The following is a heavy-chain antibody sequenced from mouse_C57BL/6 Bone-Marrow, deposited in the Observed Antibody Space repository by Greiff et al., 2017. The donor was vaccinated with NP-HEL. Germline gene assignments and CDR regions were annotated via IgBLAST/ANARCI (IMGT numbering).Heavy chain of an antibody. CDR2: ISSGGDYI. D-gene: IGHD1-1*01. CDR3: TRDDPHYYGSTYFDY. V-gene: IGHV5-9-1*02. J-gene: IGHJ2*01. Sequence: EVQGVESGEGLVKPGGSLKLSCAASGFTFSSYAMSWVRQTPEKRLEWVAYISSGGDYIYYADTVKGRFTISRDNARNTLYLQMSSLKSEDTAMYYCTRDDPHYYGSTYFDYWGQGTTLTVSS. CDR1: GFTFSSYA.